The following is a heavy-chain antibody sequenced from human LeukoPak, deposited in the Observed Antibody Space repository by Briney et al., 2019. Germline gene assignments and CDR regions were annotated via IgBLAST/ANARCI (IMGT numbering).Heavy chain of an antibody. CDR1: GGSISSYY. CDR3: ARHAGGYSYET. V-gene: IGHV4-59*13. Sequence: SETLSLTCTVSGGSISSYYWSWIRQSPGKGLEWIGYIYYGGTTNYNPSLKSRVTMLIDTSKNQFSLRLSSVTAADTAVYYCARHAGGYSYETWGQGTLVTDSS. J-gene: IGHJ4*02. D-gene: IGHD5-18*01. CDR2: IYYGGTT.